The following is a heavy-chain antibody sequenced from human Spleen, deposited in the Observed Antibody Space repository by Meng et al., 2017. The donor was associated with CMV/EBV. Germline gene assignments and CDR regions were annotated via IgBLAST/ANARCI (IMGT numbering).Heavy chain of an antibody. CDR3: ARDVGSGWYADY. Sequence: GESLKISCAASGFTFSDYYMSWIRQAPGKGLEWVSYSSSSGGTTYYADSVKGRFTISRDNAKNSLYLQMHSLRAEDSAMYYCARDVGSGWYADYWGQGTLVTVSS. D-gene: IGHD6-19*01. CDR2: SSSSGGTT. J-gene: IGHJ4*02. V-gene: IGHV3-11*01. CDR1: GFTFSDYY.